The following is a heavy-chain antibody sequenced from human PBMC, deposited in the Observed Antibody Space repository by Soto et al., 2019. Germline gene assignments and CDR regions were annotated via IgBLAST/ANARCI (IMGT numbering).Heavy chain of an antibody. CDR1: GGSISSSSYY. J-gene: IGHJ6*02. CDR3: ARHRACSSTSCYDRLYGMDV. D-gene: IGHD2-2*01. V-gene: IGHV4-39*01. CDR2: IYYSGST. Sequence: SETLSLTCTVSGGSISSSSYYWGWIRQPPGKGLEWIGSIYYSGSTYYNPSLKSRVTISVDTSKNQFSLKLSSVTAADTAVYYCARHRACSSTSCYDRLYGMDVWGQGTTVT.